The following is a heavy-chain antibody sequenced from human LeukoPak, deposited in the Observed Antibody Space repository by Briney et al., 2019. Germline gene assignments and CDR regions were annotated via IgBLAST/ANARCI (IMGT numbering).Heavy chain of an antibody. CDR1: GGTFSSYA. CDR3: ALTRSSSWYDAFDI. CDR2: IIPIFGTA. V-gene: IGHV1-69*05. Sequence: SVKVSCKASGGTFSSYAISWVRQAPGQGLEWMGGIIPIFGTANYAQKFQGRVTITTDESTSTAYMELSSLRSEDTAVYYCALTRSSSWYDAFDIWGQGTIVTVSS. J-gene: IGHJ3*02. D-gene: IGHD6-13*01.